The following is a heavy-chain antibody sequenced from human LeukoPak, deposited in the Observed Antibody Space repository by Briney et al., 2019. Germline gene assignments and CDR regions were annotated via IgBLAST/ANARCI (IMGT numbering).Heavy chain of an antibody. V-gene: IGHV3-74*01. CDR3: VRDGDDFNFDY. CDR2: AIRDGSFT. D-gene: IGHD5-24*01. CDR1: GFTFRSYR. J-gene: IGHJ4*02. Sequence: GGSLRLSCAASGFTFRSYRMHWVRQAPGKGLEWVSRAIRDGSFTNYADSVKGRFTISRDNAKNTLYLQMSSLRAEDTAVYFCVRDGDDFNFDYWGQGSLVTVSS.